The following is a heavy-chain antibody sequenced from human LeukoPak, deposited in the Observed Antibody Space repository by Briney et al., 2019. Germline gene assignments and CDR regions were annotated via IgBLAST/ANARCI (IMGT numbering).Heavy chain of an antibody. CDR1: GGSFSVYY. CDR2: INHSGST. Sequence: SETLSLTCAVYGGSFSVYYWRWIRQPPGEGLECIGEINHSGSTNYNPSLKSRVTISVDTSKNQFSLKLSSVTAADTAVYYCARDEGSGWSYYWGQGTLVTVSS. J-gene: IGHJ4*02. D-gene: IGHD6-19*01. V-gene: IGHV4-34*01. CDR3: ARDEGSGWSYY.